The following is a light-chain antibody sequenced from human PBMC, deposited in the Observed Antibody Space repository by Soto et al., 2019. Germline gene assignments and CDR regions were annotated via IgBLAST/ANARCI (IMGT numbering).Light chain of an antibody. CDR1: SSDVGGYNY. J-gene: IGLJ2*01. CDR2: DVS. Sequence: QSVLTQPASVSGSPGQSITISCTGTSSDVGGYNYVSWYQQHPGKAPKLMIYDVSNRPSGVSNRSSGSKSGNTASLTISGLQAEDEADYYCNSYTSSSALVFGGGTKLTVL. V-gene: IGLV2-14*03. CDR3: NSYTSSSALV.